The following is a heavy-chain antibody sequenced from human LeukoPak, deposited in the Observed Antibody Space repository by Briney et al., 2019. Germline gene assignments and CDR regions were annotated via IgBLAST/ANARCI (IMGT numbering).Heavy chain of an antibody. D-gene: IGHD1-26*01. CDR3: AHRKPERSPQWYFDL. Sequence: SGPTQVNPTQTLTLTCTFSGFSLSTSGVGVGWIRQPPGKALEWLALIYWDDDKRYSPSLKSRLTITKDTSKNQVVLTMTNMDPVDTATYYCAHRKPERSPQWYFDLWGRGTLVTVSS. J-gene: IGHJ2*01. CDR2: IYWDDDK. V-gene: IGHV2-5*02. CDR1: GFSLSTSGVG.